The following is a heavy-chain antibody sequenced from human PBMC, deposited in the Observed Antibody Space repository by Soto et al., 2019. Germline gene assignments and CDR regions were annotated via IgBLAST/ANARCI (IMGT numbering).Heavy chain of an antibody. CDR1: GYTLTELS. J-gene: IGHJ3*02. D-gene: IGHD3-22*01. Sequence: ASVKVSCKVSGYTLTELSMHWVRQAPGKGIEGMGGFDPEEGETIYAQKFQGRVTLTKDTSTDTAYMELSSLRSEDTAVYYCAKKVLISMINTGRGSFDIWGQGTMVTVSS. CDR3: AKKVLISMINTGRGSFDI. V-gene: IGHV1-24*01. CDR2: FDPEEGET.